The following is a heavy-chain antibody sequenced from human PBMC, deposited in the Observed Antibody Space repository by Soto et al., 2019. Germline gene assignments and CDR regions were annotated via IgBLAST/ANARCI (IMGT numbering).Heavy chain of an antibody. V-gene: IGHV1-18*01. D-gene: IGHD3-3*01. J-gene: IGHJ4*02. CDR1: GYTFTSYG. CDR2: ISAYNGNT. Sequence: ASVKVSCKASGYTFTSYGISWVLQAPGQGLEWMGWISAYNGNTNYAQKLQGRVTMTTDTSTSTAYMELRSLRSDDTAVYYCAREGLRFLEWLLYGNYFDYWGQGTLVTVSS. CDR3: AREGLRFLEWLLYGNYFDY.